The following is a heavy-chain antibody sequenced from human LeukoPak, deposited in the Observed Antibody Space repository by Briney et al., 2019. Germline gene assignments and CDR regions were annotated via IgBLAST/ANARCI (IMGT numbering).Heavy chain of an antibody. D-gene: IGHD3-10*01. Sequence: GGSLRLSCAASGFTFSNFDTHWVRQAAGKGLEWISTIGSGGDTYYPDSVKGRFTLSRENAKNSLYLQMNSLRAGDTAVYYCVRETAGGAIDYWGQGTLVTVSS. CDR2: IGSGGDT. J-gene: IGHJ4*02. V-gene: IGHV3-13*04. CDR3: VRETAGGAIDY. CDR1: GFTFSNFD.